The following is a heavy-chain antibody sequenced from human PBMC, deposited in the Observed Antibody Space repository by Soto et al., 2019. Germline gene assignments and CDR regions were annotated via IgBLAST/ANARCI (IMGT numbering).Heavy chain of an antibody. D-gene: IGHD3-10*01. Sequence: QVQLVQSGAEVKKPGASVKVSFKASGYTFTSYGISWVRQAPGQGLEWMGWISAYNGNTNYAQKLQGRVTMTTDTSTSTAYMELRSLRSDDTAGYYCARVLVVYGSGSYYSDYWGQGTLVTVSS. CDR1: GYTFTSYG. J-gene: IGHJ4*02. V-gene: IGHV1-18*01. CDR2: ISAYNGNT. CDR3: ARVLVVYGSGSYYSDY.